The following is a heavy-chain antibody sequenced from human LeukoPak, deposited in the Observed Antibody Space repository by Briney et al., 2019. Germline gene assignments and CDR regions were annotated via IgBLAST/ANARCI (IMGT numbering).Heavy chain of an antibody. CDR1: GGTINSYY. Sequence: SETLSLTCTVSGGTINSYYWSWIRQPPGKGLEWIGYIYYSGSTNYNPSLKSRVTISVDTSRNQFSVKLGSVTAADTAVYYCARRAYSYDSESYSFDYWGKGTLVTVSS. CDR3: ARRAYSYDSESYSFDY. CDR2: IYYSGST. V-gene: IGHV4-59*08. D-gene: IGHD3-10*01. J-gene: IGHJ4*02.